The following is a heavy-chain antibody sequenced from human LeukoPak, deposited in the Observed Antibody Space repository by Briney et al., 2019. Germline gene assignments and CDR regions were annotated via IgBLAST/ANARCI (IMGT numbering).Heavy chain of an antibody. J-gene: IGHJ4*02. CDR2: INPNSGAT. Sequence: ASVKVSCKASGYTFTGYYIHWVRQAPGQGLEWMGWINPNSGATNNAQKFQGRVTMTRDTSISTAYLELDTLTSDDTAVYYCARWSSTNCYWGQGTLVTVSS. D-gene: IGHD2-2*01. CDR1: GYTFTGYY. CDR3: ARWSSTNCY. V-gene: IGHV1-2*02.